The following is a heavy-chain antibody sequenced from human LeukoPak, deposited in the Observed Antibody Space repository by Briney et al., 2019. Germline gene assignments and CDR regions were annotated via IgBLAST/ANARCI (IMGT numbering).Heavy chain of an antibody. Sequence: ASVNVSCKASGYTFTSYGISWVRQAPGQGLEWMGWISAYNGNTNYAQKLQGRVTMTTDTSTSTAYMELRSLRSDDTAVYYCAREIAAAATDWFDPWGQGTLVTVSS. CDR2: ISAYNGNT. CDR3: AREIAAAATDWFDP. V-gene: IGHV1-18*01. CDR1: GYTFTSYG. D-gene: IGHD6-13*01. J-gene: IGHJ5*02.